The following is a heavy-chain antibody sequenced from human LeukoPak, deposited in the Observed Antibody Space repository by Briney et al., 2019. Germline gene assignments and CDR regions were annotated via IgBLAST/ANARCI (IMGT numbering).Heavy chain of an antibody. CDR1: GGFISGNY. CDR3: ARDPGSYLDY. V-gene: IGHV4-4*07. CDR2: IYSSGST. J-gene: IGHJ4*02. Sequence: SETLSLTCSVSGGFISGNYWSWIRQPAGKVLEWIGRIYSSGSTDYNPSLKSRLTMSLDKSTNQFSLKLNSVTAADTAVYYCARDPGSYLDYWGQGNLVTVSS. D-gene: IGHD3-10*01.